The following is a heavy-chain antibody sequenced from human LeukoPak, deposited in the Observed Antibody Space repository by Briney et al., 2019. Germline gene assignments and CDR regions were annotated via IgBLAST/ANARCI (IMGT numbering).Heavy chain of an antibody. Sequence: EASVKVSCKASGYTFTGYYMHWVRQAPGQGLEWMGWINPNRGGTNYAQKFQGRVTMTRDTSISTAYMELSRLRSDDTAVYYCARGSGDYYDSSALFGFDPWGQGTLVTVSS. D-gene: IGHD3-22*01. CDR2: INPNRGGT. CDR3: ARGSGDYYDSSALFGFDP. J-gene: IGHJ5*02. V-gene: IGHV1-2*02. CDR1: GYTFTGYY.